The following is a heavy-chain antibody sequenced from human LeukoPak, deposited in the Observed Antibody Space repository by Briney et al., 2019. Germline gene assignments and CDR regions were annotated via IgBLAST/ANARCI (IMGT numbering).Heavy chain of an antibody. J-gene: IGHJ4*02. CDR1: GGSISGSTSY. CDR2: IYYSGST. CDR3: ARRDCGGDCYSGVKIDY. D-gene: IGHD2-21*01. V-gene: IGHV4-39*01. Sequence: PSETLSLTCTVSGGSISGSTSYWGWIRQPPGKGLEWIGSIYYSGSTYYNPSLKSRVTISVDTSKKQFPLKLSSVTAADTSVYYCARRDCGGDCYSGVKIDYWGQGTLVTVSS.